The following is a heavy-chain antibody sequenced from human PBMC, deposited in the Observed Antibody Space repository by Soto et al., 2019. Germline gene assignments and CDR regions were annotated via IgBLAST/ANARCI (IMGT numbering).Heavy chain of an antibody. D-gene: IGHD5-12*01. Sequence: GGSLRLSCAASGFTVGNNYMSWVRQAPGKGLEWVSLIYSTGSPFYADSVKDRFIISRDSSKNTLYLQMNSLRVEDTAVYYCARRYSGYDDWFDPWGQGTLVTVSS. CDR1: GFTVGNNY. CDR2: IYSTGSP. V-gene: IGHV3-66*01. CDR3: ARRYSGYDDWFDP. J-gene: IGHJ5*02.